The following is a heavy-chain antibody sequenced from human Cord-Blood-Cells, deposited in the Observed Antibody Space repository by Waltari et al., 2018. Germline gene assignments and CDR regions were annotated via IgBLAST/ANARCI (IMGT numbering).Heavy chain of an antibody. V-gene: IGHV4-4*07. CDR3: ARATNWGSGAQYWYFDL. CDR2: IYTSGST. Sequence: QVQLQESGPGLVKPSETLSLTCTVSGGSISSYYWSWIRQPAGKGPEWIGRIYTSGSTNYNPSLKSRVTMSVDTSKNQFSLKLSSVTAADTAVYYCARATNWGSGAQYWYFDLWGRGTLVTVSS. D-gene: IGHD7-27*01. J-gene: IGHJ2*01. CDR1: GGSISSYY.